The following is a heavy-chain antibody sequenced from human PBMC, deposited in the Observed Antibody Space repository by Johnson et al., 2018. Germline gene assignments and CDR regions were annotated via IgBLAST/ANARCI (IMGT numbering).Heavy chain of an antibody. V-gene: IGHV3-21*01. CDR2: ISSTSSYV. D-gene: IGHD5-24*01. J-gene: IGHJ3*02. CDR3: ARGPAGRDGYNWDAFDI. Sequence: VQLVQSGGGLVKPGESLRLSCAASGFMFSSYSMNWVRQTPGKGLEWVSCISSTSSYVYYADSVKGRFTIYRDNAKNSLFLQLRSLIADDTAFYYCARGPAGRDGYNWDAFDIWGQGTMVTVSS. CDR1: GFMFSSYS.